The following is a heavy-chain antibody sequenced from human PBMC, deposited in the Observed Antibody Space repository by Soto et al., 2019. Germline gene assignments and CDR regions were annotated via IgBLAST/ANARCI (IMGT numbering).Heavy chain of an antibody. V-gene: IGHV4-34*01. CDR2: MSHSGGT. Sequence: QVQLQQWGAGLLKPSETLSLTCAVHGGFVSSGSYYWSWIRQPPGKGLEWIGEMSHSGGTHFNPSLKSRVTISVDTSKNQFSLKMSAVTAADTALYYCARVARGTATTVVDAFDIWGPGTMVTVSS. D-gene: IGHD1-1*01. J-gene: IGHJ3*02. CDR1: GGFVSSGSYY. CDR3: ARVARGTATTVVDAFDI.